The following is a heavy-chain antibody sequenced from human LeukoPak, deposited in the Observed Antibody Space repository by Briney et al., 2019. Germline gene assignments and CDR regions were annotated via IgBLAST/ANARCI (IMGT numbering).Heavy chain of an antibody. J-gene: IGHJ3*02. V-gene: IGHV4-31*03. CDR3: AREVNEPASADAFDI. CDR1: GGSIASDNYF. D-gene: IGHD2-2*01. CDR2: IFYSGTT. Sequence: SQTLSLTCTVSGGSIASDNYFWSWIRQHPEKGLEWIGYIFYSGTTYYNPSLKSRVTISVDTSKNQFSLKLNSVIAADTAVYYCAREVNEPASADAFDIWGQGTMVTVSS.